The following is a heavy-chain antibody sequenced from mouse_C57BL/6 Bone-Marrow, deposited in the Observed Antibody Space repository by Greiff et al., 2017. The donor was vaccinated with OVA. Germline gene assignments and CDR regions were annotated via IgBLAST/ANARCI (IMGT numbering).Heavy chain of an antibody. CDR1: GFTFSDFY. J-gene: IGHJ4*01. CDR2: ISNGGGST. CDR3: ARLDAMDY. Sequence: EVQGVESGGGLVQPGGSLKLSCAASGFTFSDFYMYWIRQTPEKRLEWVAYISNGGGSTYYPDTVKGRFTISRVNAKNTLYLQMSRLKSEDTAMYYCARLDAMDYWGQGTSVTVSS. V-gene: IGHV5-12*01.